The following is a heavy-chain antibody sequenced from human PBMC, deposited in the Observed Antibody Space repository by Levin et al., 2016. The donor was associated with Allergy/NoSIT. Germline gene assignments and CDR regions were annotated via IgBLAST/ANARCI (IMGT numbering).Heavy chain of an antibody. CDR2: IIPIFGIA. CDR3: ARTLSSSWYQTHYYGMDV. Sequence: WVRQAPGQGLEWMGGIIPIFGIANYAQKFQGRVTITADKSTSTAYMELSSLRSEDTAVYYCARTLSSSWYQTHYYGMDVWGQGTTVTVSS. D-gene: IGHD6-13*01. J-gene: IGHJ6*02. V-gene: IGHV1-69*17.